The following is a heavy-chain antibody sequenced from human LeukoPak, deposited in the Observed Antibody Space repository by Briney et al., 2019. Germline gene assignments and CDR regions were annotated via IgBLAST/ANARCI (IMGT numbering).Heavy chain of an antibody. D-gene: IGHD3-3*01. J-gene: IGHJ4*02. Sequence: ASVKVSCKTSGYTFTNHGISWVRQAPGQGLEWMGRIIPIFGTANYAQKFQGRVTITTDESTSTAYMELSSLRSEDTAVYYCARHDFWSGYPNDYWGQGTLVTVSS. CDR2: IIPIFGTA. CDR3: ARHDFWSGYPNDY. CDR1: GYTFTNHG. V-gene: IGHV1-69*05.